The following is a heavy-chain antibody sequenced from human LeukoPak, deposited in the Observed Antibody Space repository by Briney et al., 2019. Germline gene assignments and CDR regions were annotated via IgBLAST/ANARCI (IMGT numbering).Heavy chain of an antibody. Sequence: SQTLSLTCTVSGGSISSGDYYWSWIRQPPVKGLEWIGYIYYSGSTYYNPTLKRPVTISLDTSKNQFSLKLSSVTAADTAVYYCASFHTALYYGSGSPKSYYGMDVWGQGTTVTVSS. CDR1: GGSISSGDYY. J-gene: IGHJ6*02. CDR2: IYYSGST. V-gene: IGHV4-30-4*01. D-gene: IGHD3-10*01. CDR3: ASFHTALYYGSGSPKSYYGMDV.